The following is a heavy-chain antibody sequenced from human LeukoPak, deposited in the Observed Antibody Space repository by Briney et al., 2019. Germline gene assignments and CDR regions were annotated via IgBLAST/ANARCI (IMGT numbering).Heavy chain of an antibody. Sequence: SVKVPCKASGGTFSSYAISWVRQAPGQGLEWMGGIIPIFGTANYAQKFQGRVTITADESTSTAYMELSSLRSEDTAVYYCAKYGDPYYYYYYMDVWGKGTTVTVSS. CDR2: IIPIFGTA. CDR3: AKYGDPYYYYYYMDV. V-gene: IGHV1-69*01. D-gene: IGHD4-17*01. CDR1: GGTFSSYA. J-gene: IGHJ6*03.